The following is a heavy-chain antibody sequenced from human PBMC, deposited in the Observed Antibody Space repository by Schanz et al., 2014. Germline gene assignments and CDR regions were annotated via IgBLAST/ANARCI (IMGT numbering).Heavy chain of an antibody. Sequence: QVQLQESGPRLVKPSETLSLTCNVSGDSISSYYWSWLRQAPGKGLEWIGYIYYTGSTNNNPSLTSRVTMSVDTSTNQFSLRLASVTAADTALYYCARGSSRNWFVPWGQGTLVTVSS. D-gene: IGHD6-13*01. CDR2: IYYTGST. CDR1: GDSISSYY. J-gene: IGHJ5*02. V-gene: IGHV4-59*01. CDR3: ARGSSRNWFVP.